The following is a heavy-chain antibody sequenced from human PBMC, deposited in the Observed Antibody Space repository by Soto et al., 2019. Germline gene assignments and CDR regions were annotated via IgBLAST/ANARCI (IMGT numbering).Heavy chain of an antibody. J-gene: IGHJ6*04. V-gene: IGHV4-59*01. CDR2: IYYSGST. CDR1: GGSISSYS. D-gene: IGHD2-15*01. Sequence: QVQLQESGPGLAKPSETLSLTCTVSGGSISSYSWSWVRQPPGKGLEWLGYIYYSGSTNYNPSLKSRVTILVDMSKNQYSLQLSFVTAADTAVDYCTRAGGYCSDGRCVSSYYYYYGMDVWGKGTPVAVSS. CDR3: TRAGGYCSDGRCVSSYYYYYGMDV.